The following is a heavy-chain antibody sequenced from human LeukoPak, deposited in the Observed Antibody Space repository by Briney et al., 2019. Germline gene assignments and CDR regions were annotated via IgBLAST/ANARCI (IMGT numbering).Heavy chain of an antibody. CDR1: GYTFTGYY. D-gene: IGHD5-12*01. CDR2: INPNSGGT. CDR3: ARGDIVATILHYYYGMDV. V-gene: IGHV1-2*02. J-gene: IGHJ6*02. Sequence: ASVTVSCKASGYTFTGYYMHWVRQAPGQGLEWMGWINPNSGGTNYAQKFQGRVTMTRDTSISTAYMELSRLRSDDTAVYYCARGDIVATILHYYYGMDVWGQGTTVTVSS.